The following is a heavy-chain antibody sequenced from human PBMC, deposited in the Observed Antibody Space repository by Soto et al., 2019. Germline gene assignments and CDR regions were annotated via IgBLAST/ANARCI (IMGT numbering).Heavy chain of an antibody. Sequence: ASVKVSCKASGYTFSSYGISWVRQAPGQGLEWMGWISNKNGNTNYAQKLQGRVTMTTDTSTSTDYMELRSLRSDDTAVYYCARGAVAGVGIPTYYFDYWGHGTLVTASS. CDR1: GYTFSSYG. CDR3: ARGAVAGVGIPTYYFDY. D-gene: IGHD3-10*01. CDR2: ISNKNGNT. V-gene: IGHV1-18*01. J-gene: IGHJ4*01.